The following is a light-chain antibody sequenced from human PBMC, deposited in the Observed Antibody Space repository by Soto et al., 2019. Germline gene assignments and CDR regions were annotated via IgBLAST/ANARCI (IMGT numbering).Light chain of an antibody. CDR3: QQYDSSPPT. CDR1: QTLSDRL. V-gene: IGKV3-20*01. Sequence: EIVLTQSPGTLSLSPGERATLSCRASQTLSDRLLAWYQQKPGQAPRLLVRGASTRATGIPGRFSGSGSGTDFTLSISRLEPEDFAVYYCQQYDSSPPTFGQGTKVDIK. CDR2: GAS. J-gene: IGKJ1*01.